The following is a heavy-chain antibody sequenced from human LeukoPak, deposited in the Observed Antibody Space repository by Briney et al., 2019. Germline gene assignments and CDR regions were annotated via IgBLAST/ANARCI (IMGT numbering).Heavy chain of an antibody. CDR2: IKQDGSEK. Sequence: GGSLRLSCAASGFTFSSHWMSWVRQAPGKGLEWVAIIKQDGSEKDYVDSVTGRFTISRDNAKNSLYLQMNNLRAEDTAVYYCARDTSAWRYGMDVWGQGTTVTVSS. D-gene: IGHD6-19*01. CDR3: ARDTSAWRYGMDV. V-gene: IGHV3-7*01. J-gene: IGHJ6*02. CDR1: GFTFSSHW.